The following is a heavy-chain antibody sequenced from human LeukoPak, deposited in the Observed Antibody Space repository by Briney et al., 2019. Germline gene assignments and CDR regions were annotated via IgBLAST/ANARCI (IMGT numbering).Heavy chain of an antibody. V-gene: IGHV4-59*01. CDR2: IYYSGST. CDR3: ARASGSTWYFKY. Sequence: SETLSLTCTVSGGSISSYYWSWIRQPPGKGLEWIGNIYYSGSTNYNSSLKSRVTISVDTSKNQFSLKLSSVTAADTAVYYCARASGSTWYFKYWGQGTLVTVSS. J-gene: IGHJ4*02. CDR1: GGSISSYY. D-gene: IGHD6-13*01.